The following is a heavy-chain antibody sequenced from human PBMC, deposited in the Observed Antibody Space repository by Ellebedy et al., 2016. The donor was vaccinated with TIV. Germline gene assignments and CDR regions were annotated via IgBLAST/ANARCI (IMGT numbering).Heavy chain of an antibody. J-gene: IGHJ5*02. Sequence: GESLKISCAASGFSFRSYWMSWVRQAPGKGLEWVANIYQDGSDQYYADSVKGRFTISRDNANKALFLQMNSLRVDDTAVYYCERRGSYGDYAVQINCWFDRWGRGTLVTVSS. V-gene: IGHV3-7*01. CDR1: GFSFRSYW. CDR3: ERRGSYGDYAVQINCWFDR. D-gene: IGHD4-17*01. CDR2: IYQDGSDQ.